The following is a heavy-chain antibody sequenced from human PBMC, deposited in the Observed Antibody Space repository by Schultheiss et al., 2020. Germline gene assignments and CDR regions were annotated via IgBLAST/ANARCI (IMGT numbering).Heavy chain of an antibody. J-gene: IGHJ4*02. CDR2: IFSNDEK. CDR3: ARMWAEAYCGGDCYSGYYFDY. CDR1: GFSLSNARMG. V-gene: IGHV2-26*01. Sequence: SGPTLVKPTETLTLTCTVSGFSLSNARMGVSWIRQPPGKALEWLAHIFSNDEKSYSTSLKSRLTISKDTSKSQVVLTMTNMDPVDTATYYCARMWAEAYCGGDCYSGYYFDYWGQGTLVTVSS. D-gene: IGHD2-21*02.